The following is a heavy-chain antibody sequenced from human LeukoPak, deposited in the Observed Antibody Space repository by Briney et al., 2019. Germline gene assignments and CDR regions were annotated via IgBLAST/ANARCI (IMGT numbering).Heavy chain of an antibody. Sequence: PSETLSLTCTVSGGSISSYYWSWIRQPPGKGLEWIGYIYYSGSTNYNPSLKSRVTISVDTSKNQFSLKLSSVTAADTAVYYCARAVVVPTRVSYYYYYYMDVWGKGTTVTISS. V-gene: IGHV4-59*01. CDR2: IYYSGST. CDR1: GGSISSYY. CDR3: ARAVVVPTRVSYYYYYYMDV. J-gene: IGHJ6*03. D-gene: IGHD2-2*01.